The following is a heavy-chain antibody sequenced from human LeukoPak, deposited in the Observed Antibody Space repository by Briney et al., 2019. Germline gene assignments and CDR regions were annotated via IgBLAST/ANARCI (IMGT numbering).Heavy chain of an antibody. D-gene: IGHD6-13*01. Sequence: KPSETLSLTCTVSGGSISSSDNYWGWIRQPPGKGLEWIWTIYYSGSTYYNPSLKSRVTISVDTSKNQFSLKLSSVTAADTAVYYCASLRSRSSWTTFYFDYWGQGTLVTVSS. CDR3: ASLRSRSSWTTFYFDY. CDR1: GGSISSSDNY. V-gene: IGHV4-39*01. CDR2: IYYSGST. J-gene: IGHJ4*02.